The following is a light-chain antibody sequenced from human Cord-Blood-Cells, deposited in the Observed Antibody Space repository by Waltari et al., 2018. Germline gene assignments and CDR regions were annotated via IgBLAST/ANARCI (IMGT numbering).Light chain of an antibody. J-gene: IGLJ2*01. CDR3: SAYTSSSTLDVV. V-gene: IGLV2-14*01. Sequence: QSALTQPASVSGSPGQSIPISCTGTSSDVGGYNYFPWYQQHPGKAPKLMIYDVSNRPSGVSNRFSGSKSGNTASLTISGLQAEDEADYYCSAYTSSSTLDVVFGGGTKLTVL. CDR1: SSDVGGYNY. CDR2: DVS.